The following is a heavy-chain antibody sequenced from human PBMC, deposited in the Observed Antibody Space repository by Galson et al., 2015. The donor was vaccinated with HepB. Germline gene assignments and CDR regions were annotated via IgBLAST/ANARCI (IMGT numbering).Heavy chain of an antibody. V-gene: IGHV3-30*18. CDR3: AKGKGAYSSSWYDPSDY. CDR2: ISYDGSNK. Sequence: SLRLSCAASGFTFSSYGMHWVRQAPGKGLEWVAVISYDGSNKYYADSVKGRFTISRDNSKNTLYLQMNSLRAEDTAVYYCAKGKGAYSSSWYDPSDYWGQGTLVTVSS. CDR1: GFTFSSYG. J-gene: IGHJ4*02. D-gene: IGHD6-13*01.